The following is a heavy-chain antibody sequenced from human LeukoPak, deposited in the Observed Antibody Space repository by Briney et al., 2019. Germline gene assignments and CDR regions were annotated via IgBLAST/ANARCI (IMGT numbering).Heavy chain of an antibody. J-gene: IGHJ6*02. CDR3: AREGIVVVVAANSPSDYYYCGMDV. CDR2: IIPILGIA. CDR1: GGTFSSYA. Sequence: ASVKVSCKASGGTFSSYAISWVRQAPGQGLEWMGRIIPILGIANYAQKFQGRVTITADKSTGTAYMELSSLRSEDTAVYYCAREGIVVVVAANSPSDYYYCGMDVWGQGTTVTVSS. D-gene: IGHD2-15*01. V-gene: IGHV1-69*04.